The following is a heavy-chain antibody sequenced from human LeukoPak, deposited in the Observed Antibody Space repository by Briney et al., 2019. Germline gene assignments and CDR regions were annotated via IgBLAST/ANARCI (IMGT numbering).Heavy chain of an antibody. CDR3: ARLTYYDILTGHFFDY. J-gene: IGHJ4*02. CDR1: GGSFSGYY. CDR2: INHSGST. D-gene: IGHD3-9*01. V-gene: IGHV4-34*01. Sequence: PSETLSLTCAVYGGSFSGYYWSWIRQPPGKGLEWIGEINHSGSTNYNPSLKSRVTMSVDTSKNQFSLKLSSVTAADTAVYYCARLTYYDILTGHFFDYWGQGTLVTVSS.